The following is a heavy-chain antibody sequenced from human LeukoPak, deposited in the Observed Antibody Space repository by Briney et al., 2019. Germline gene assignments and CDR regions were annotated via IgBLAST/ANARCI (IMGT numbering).Heavy chain of an antibody. J-gene: IGHJ4*02. D-gene: IGHD3-3*01. V-gene: IGHV4-4*07. Sequence: SETLSLTCTVSGGSISSYYWSWIRQPAGKGLEWIGRIYTSGSTNYNPSLKSRVTMSVDTSKNQFSLKLSSVTAADTAVYYCARETIFGVVTGRFDYWGQGTLVTVSS. CDR3: ARETIFGVVTGRFDY. CDR2: IYTSGST. CDR1: GGSISSYY.